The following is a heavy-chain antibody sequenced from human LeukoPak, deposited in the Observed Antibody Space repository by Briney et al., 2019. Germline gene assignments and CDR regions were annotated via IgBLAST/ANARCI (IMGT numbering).Heavy chain of an antibody. CDR3: ARTYSATVTIYDY. CDR2: MSLVADTT. V-gene: IGHV3-23*01. Sequence: GGSLRLSCDASGFTFTYVAMNWVRQAPGKGREWVSSMSLVADTTYYADSVKGRFIISADNSKNTLYLQMNSLRAEDTAVYYCARTYSATVTIYDYWGQGTLVTVSS. J-gene: IGHJ4*02. D-gene: IGHD4-17*01. CDR1: GFTFTYVA.